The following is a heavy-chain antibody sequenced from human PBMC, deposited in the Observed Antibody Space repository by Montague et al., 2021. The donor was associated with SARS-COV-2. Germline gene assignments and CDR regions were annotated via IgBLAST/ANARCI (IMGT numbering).Heavy chain of an antibody. V-gene: IGHV4-34*01. J-gene: IGHJ6*02. CDR3: ARGYCSGSGCYYYYGMDV. D-gene: IGHD2-15*01. Sequence: SETLSLTCAVYGGSFSGYYWGWIRQPPGRGLEWIGETNDSGRTNYNPSLKCRVTISVDASKNQFSLRLSSVTAAETAVYYCARGYCSGSGCYYYYGMDVWGQGTTVTVSS. CDR1: GGSFSGYY. CDR2: TNDSGRT.